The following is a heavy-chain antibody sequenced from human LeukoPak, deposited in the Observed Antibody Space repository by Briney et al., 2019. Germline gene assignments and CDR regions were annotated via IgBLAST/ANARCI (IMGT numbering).Heavy chain of an antibody. V-gene: IGHV5-51*01. CDR1: GYSFSEFW. D-gene: IGHD3-22*01. CDR2: IYPGDSNT. Sequence: GESLKISCKGPGYSFSEFWIGWVRQMPGKGLEWMGIIYPGDSNTRYGTSFQGQVTFSADKSISTAYLQWNYLKASDTAIYYCARLKFMNYYDNSGSGMDVWGQGTKVTVSS. J-gene: IGHJ6*02. CDR3: ARLKFMNYYDNSGSGMDV.